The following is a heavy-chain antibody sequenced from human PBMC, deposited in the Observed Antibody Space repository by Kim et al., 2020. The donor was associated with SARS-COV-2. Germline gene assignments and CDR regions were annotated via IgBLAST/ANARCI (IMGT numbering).Heavy chain of an antibody. V-gene: IGHV4-39*07. J-gene: IGHJ6*02. Sequence: SETLSLTCTVSGGSISSSSYYWGWIRQPPGKGLEWIGSIYYSGSTYYNPSLKSRVTISVDTSKNQFSLKLSSVTAADTAVYYCARVGGLWFGELSDYYGMDVWGQGTTVTVSS. CDR2: IYYSGST. CDR3: ARVGGLWFGELSDYYGMDV. CDR1: GGSISSSSYY. D-gene: IGHD3-10*01.